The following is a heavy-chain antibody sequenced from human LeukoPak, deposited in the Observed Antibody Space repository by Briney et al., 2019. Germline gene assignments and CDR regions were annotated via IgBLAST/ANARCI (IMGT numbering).Heavy chain of an antibody. V-gene: IGHV3-30*02. J-gene: IGHJ3*02. Sequence: PGGSLRLSCAASGFTFSRSGMHWVRQAPGKGLEWVTFIGYDGSKIYYADSVKGRFTISRDNSKNPLYLQMNSLRAEDTAVYYCAKEGRGGFDIWGQGTMLTVSS. CDR2: IGYDGSKI. CDR3: AKEGRGGFDI. CDR1: GFTFSRSG. D-gene: IGHD1-26*01.